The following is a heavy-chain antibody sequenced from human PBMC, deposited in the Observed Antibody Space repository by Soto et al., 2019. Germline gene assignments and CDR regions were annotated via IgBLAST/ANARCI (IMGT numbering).Heavy chain of an antibody. J-gene: IGHJ4*02. CDR1: GFTFSSYS. CDR2: ISSSCSTI. Sequence: GGSLRLSCAASGFTFSSYSMNWVRQAPGKGLEWVLYISSSCSTIYYADSVKGRFTISRDNAKNSLYLQMNSLRAEDTAVYYCASFCGGDCRYFDYWGQGTLVTVSS. CDR3: ASFCGGDCRYFDY. V-gene: IGHV3-48*01. D-gene: IGHD2-21*02.